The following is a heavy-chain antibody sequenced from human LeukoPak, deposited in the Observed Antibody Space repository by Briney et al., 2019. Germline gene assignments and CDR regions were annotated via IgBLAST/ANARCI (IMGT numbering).Heavy chain of an antibody. Sequence: GASVKVSCKASGYTFTSYGISWVRQAPGQGLEWMGWISAYNGNTNYAQKLQGRVTMTTDTSTSTAYMELRSLRSDDTAVYYCARVVYYDSSGYLPGYSYYYMDVWGKGTTVTVSS. D-gene: IGHD3-22*01. CDR3: ARVVYYDSSGYLPGYSYYYMDV. J-gene: IGHJ6*03. CDR1: GYTFTSYG. V-gene: IGHV1-18*01. CDR2: ISAYNGNT.